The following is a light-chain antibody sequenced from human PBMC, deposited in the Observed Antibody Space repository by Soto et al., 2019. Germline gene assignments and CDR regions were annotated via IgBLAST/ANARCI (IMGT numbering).Light chain of an antibody. J-gene: IGKJ4*01. CDR1: QSVRSSH. CDR2: GAS. V-gene: IGKV3-20*01. CDR3: QQYGYLVT. Sequence: EIVLTQSPGTLSLSPGERATLSCRASQSVRSSHLAWYQQKPGRAHRLLIYGASSRATGIPDRFSGSGSGTDFTLTISRLEPEDFAMYYCQQYGYLVTFGGGTKVDI.